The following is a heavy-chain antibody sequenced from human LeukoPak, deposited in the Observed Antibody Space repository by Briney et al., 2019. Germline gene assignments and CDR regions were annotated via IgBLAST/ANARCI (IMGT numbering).Heavy chain of an antibody. CDR2: ISGSGGIT. Sequence: GGSLRLSCAASGFTFSSYAIYWVRQAPGKGLEWVSGISGSGGITYFADSVKGRFTLSSDISRNTVYFQLNNLRVEDTAIYYCARASWVSSIDAVRWGQGTLVTVSS. CDR3: ARASWVSSIDAVR. J-gene: IGHJ4*02. D-gene: IGHD6-13*01. CDR1: GFTFSSYA. V-gene: IGHV3-23*01.